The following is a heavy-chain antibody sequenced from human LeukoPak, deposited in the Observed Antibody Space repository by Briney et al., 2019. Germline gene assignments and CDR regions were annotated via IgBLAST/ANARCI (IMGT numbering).Heavy chain of an antibody. V-gene: IGHV3-11*04. CDR3: TRRPYSSSWYYFDY. CDR2: ISSSGSML. J-gene: IGHJ4*02. D-gene: IGHD6-13*01. CDR1: GFTFSDYY. Sequence: GGSLRLSCSVSGFTFSDYYMSWVRQAPGKGLEWVSYISSSGSMLHYADSVEGRFTISRDNAKNSLYLQMSSLRVEDTAVYYCTRRPYSSSWYYFDYWGQGTLVTVSS.